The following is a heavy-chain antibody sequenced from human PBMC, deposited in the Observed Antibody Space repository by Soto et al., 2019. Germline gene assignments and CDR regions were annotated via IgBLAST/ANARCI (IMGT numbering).Heavy chain of an antibody. D-gene: IGHD3-22*01. V-gene: IGHV1-18*01. Sequence: ASVKVSCKASGGTFSSYAISWVRQAPRQGLEWMGWISAYNGNTNYAQKLQGRVTMTTDTSTSTAYMELRSLRSDDTAVYYCARPKDSSGYYYGAFDIWGQGTMVTVSS. CDR2: ISAYNGNT. CDR1: GGTFSSYA. CDR3: ARPKDSSGYYYGAFDI. J-gene: IGHJ3*02.